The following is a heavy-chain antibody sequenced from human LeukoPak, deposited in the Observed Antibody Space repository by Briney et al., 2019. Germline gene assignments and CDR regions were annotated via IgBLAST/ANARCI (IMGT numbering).Heavy chain of an antibody. J-gene: IGHJ4*02. D-gene: IGHD3-22*01. CDR2: IYHSGST. V-gene: IGHV4-39*07. CDR3: ARSNYYDTSGYYTIVGFDY. CDR1: GGSISSSSYY. Sequence: SETLSLTCTVSGGSISSSSYYWGWIRQPPGKGLEWIGSIYHSGSTYYNPSLKSRVTTSVDTSKNQFSLKLSSVTAADTAVYYCARSNYYDTSGYYTIVGFDYWGQGTLVTVSS.